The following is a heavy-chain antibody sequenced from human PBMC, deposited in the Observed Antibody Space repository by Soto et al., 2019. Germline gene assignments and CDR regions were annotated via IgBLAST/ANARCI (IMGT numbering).Heavy chain of an antibody. CDR1: GYTFTGYY. J-gene: IGHJ5*02. D-gene: IGHD3-3*01. V-gene: IGHV1-2*02. Sequence: ASVKVSCKASGYTFTGYYMHWVRQAPGQGLEWMGWINPNSGGTNYAQKFQGRVTMTRDTSISTAYMELSRLRSDDTAVYYCARAPTDYYFGRTNNWFDPWGQGTLVTVSS. CDR3: ARAPTDYYFGRTNNWFDP. CDR2: INPNSGGT.